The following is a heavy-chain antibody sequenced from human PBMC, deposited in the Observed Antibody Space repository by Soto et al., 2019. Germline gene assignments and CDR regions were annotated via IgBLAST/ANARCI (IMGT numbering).Heavy chain of an antibody. Sequence: PGGSLRLSCAASGFTFSSYAMSWVRQAPGKGLEWVSAISGSGGSTYYADSVKGRFTIPRDNSKNTLYLQMNSLRAEDTAVYYCAKDRAVAGPSVSQPSYYYGMDVWGQGTTVTVFS. CDR1: GFTFSSYA. V-gene: IGHV3-23*01. CDR3: AKDRAVAGPSVSQPSYYYGMDV. CDR2: ISGSGGST. J-gene: IGHJ6*02. D-gene: IGHD6-19*01.